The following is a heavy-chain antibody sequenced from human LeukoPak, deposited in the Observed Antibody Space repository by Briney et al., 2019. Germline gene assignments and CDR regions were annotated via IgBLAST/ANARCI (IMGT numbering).Heavy chain of an antibody. CDR1: GFIVSSNY. CDR3: ARGDSSSWYLFDY. D-gene: IGHD6-13*01. CDR2: IYSGGST. V-gene: IGHV3-53*01. J-gene: IGHJ4*02. Sequence: PGGSLRLSCAASGFIVSSNYMSWVRQAPGKGVEWVSVIYSGGSTYYADSVKGRFTISRDNSKNTLYLQMNSLRAEDTAVYYCARGDSSSWYLFDYWGQGTLVTVSS.